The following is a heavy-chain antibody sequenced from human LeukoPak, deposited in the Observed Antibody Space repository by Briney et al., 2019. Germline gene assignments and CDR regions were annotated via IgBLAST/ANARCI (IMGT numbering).Heavy chain of an antibody. Sequence: SETLSLTCTVSGASMSSHYWSWIRQPPGKGLEWIGYIYYSGSTNYKPSLKSRVTISVDTSKNHFSLKLSSVTAADTAVYYCARDQTYSGSGIYTYFDYWGQGILVTVSS. D-gene: IGHD3-10*01. CDR2: IYYSGST. V-gene: IGHV4-59*11. CDR1: GASMSSHY. CDR3: ARDQTYSGSGIYTYFDY. J-gene: IGHJ4*02.